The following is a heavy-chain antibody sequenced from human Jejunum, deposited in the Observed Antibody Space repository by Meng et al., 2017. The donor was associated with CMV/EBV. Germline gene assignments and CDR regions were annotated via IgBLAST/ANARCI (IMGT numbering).Heavy chain of an antibody. D-gene: IGHD3-10*01. Sequence: EVQLVGSGGGLVQPGGSLRLSCAASGFTFSNNDMHWARQGIGKGLEWVSAIGSAGDTYYSDFVKGRFTISREDADNSFSLQMNSLTAGDTAVYYCARSRVGWHLDLWGRGTLVTVSS. CDR1: GFTFSNND. J-gene: IGHJ2*01. CDR3: ARSRVGWHLDL. V-gene: IGHV3-13*01. CDR2: IGSAGDT.